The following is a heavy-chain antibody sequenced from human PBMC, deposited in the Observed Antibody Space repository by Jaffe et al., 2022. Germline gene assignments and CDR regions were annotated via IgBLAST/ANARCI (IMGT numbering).Heavy chain of an antibody. CDR3: AVLLNTMVQDDAFDI. J-gene: IGHJ3*02. CDR1: GFTFSSYG. D-gene: IGHD3-10*01. V-gene: IGHV3-30*02. CDR2: IRYDGSNK. Sequence: QVQLVESGGGVVQPGGSLRLSCAASGFTFSSYGMHWVRQAPGKGLEWVAFIRYDGSNKYYADSVKGRFTISRDNSKNTLYLQMNSLRAEDTAVYYCAVLLNTMVQDDAFDIWGQGTMVTVSS.